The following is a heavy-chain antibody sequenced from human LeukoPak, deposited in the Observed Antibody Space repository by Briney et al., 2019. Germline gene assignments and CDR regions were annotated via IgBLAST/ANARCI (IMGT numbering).Heavy chain of an antibody. Sequence: GASVKVSCKASGYTFTGYYMRWVRQAPGQGLEWMGWINPNSGGTNYAQKFQGRVTMTRDTSISTAYMEPSRLRSDDTAVYYCARVSHSSSSEVGRINWFDPWGQGTLVTVSS. CDR3: ARVSHSSSSEVGRINWFDP. V-gene: IGHV1-2*02. CDR2: INPNSGGT. D-gene: IGHD6-6*01. CDR1: GYTFTGYY. J-gene: IGHJ5*02.